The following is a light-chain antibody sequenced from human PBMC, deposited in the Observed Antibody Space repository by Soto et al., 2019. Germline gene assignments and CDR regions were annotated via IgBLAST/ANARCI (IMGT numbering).Light chain of an antibody. CDR3: QQYNSYSSTWT. CDR2: KAS. CDR1: QSISSW. J-gene: IGKJ1*01. V-gene: IGKV1-5*03. Sequence: DIQMTQSPSTLSASVGDRVTITCRASQSISSWLAWYQQKPGKAPKLLIYKASSLESGVPSRFSGSGSGTEFPLTLSSQQPDDFASYCCQQYNSYSSTWTFGEGPKVEI.